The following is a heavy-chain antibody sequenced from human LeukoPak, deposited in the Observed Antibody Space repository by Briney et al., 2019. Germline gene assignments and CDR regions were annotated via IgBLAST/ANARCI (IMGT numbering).Heavy chain of an antibody. CDR2: ISYDGSNK. CDR3: AKDGGWSFDY. Sequence: PGRSLRLSCAASGFTFSSYGMHWVRQAPGKGLEWVAVISYDGSNKYYADSVKGRLTISRDNSKNTLYLQMNSLRAEDTAVYYCAKDGGWSFDYWGQGTLVTVSS. CDR1: GFTFSSYG. D-gene: IGHD6-19*01. J-gene: IGHJ4*02. V-gene: IGHV3-30*18.